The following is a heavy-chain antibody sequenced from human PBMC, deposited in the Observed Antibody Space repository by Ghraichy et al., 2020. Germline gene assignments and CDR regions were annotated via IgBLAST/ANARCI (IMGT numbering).Heavy chain of an antibody. CDR2: LQYDGNTD. D-gene: IGHD2-21*02. CDR1: GFTFSHYG. J-gene: IGHJ4*02. CDR3: AKDTAPLIY. Sequence: GGSLRLSCATSGFTFSHYGMHWLRQAPGKGLEWVSFLQYDGNTDFYTASVKGRFTISRDISKSTLFLQMDSLRPDDTAVYYCAKDTAPLIYWGRGTLVTVAS. V-gene: IGHV3-30*02.